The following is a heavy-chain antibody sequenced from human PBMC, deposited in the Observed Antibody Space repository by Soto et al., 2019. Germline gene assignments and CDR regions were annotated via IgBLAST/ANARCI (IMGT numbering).Heavy chain of an antibody. CDR3: ASVTFGGVVLAH. V-gene: IGHV4-59*13. J-gene: IGHJ4*02. CDR2: IYFNGNT. D-gene: IGHD3-16*01. CDR1: AASFSKYY. Sequence: ESLSLTCPVSAASFSKYYWSWIRQPPGKGLEWIGYIYFNGNTNYNPSLKRRVTISVDTSKKQISLNLTSVTDADTAVYFCASVTFGGVVLAHWGQGTQVTVYS.